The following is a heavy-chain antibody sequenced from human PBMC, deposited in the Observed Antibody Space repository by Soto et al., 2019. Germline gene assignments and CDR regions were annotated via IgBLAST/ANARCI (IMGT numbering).Heavy chain of an antibody. CDR1: GLTFSSYA. D-gene: IGHD2-21*02. CDR3: AKDRSGDTGGRVRFDP. J-gene: IGHJ5*02. Sequence: GGSLRLSCAASGLTFSSYAMSWVRQAPGKGLEWVSAISGSGSGTYYADSVKGRFTISRGNSKNTLYLQMNSLRAEDTAVYFCAKDRSGDTGGRVRFDPWGQGTLVTVSS. V-gene: IGHV3-23*01. CDR2: ISGSGSGT.